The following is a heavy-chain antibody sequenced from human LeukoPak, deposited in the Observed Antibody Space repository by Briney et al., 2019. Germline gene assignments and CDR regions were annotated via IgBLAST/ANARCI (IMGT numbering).Heavy chain of an antibody. J-gene: IGHJ3*02. CDR3: ARTVAEDSSVWIPRSWDDASDI. V-gene: IGHV4-38-2*02. Sequence: PSETLSLTCTVSGYSISRGFYWGWIRQPPGKGLEWIGVISHSESTDYNPSLKSRVTISVDTSKNQFSLKLSSVTAADTAVYYCARTVAEDSSVWIPRSWDDASDIWGQGTMVTVSS. D-gene: IGHD6-19*01. CDR1: GYSISRGFY. CDR2: ISHSEST.